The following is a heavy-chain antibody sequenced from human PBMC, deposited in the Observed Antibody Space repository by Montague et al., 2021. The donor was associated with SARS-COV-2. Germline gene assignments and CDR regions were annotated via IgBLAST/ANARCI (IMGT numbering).Heavy chain of an antibody. J-gene: IGHJ4*02. Sequence: PALVKPTQTLTLTCTFSGFSLSTSGMCVSWIRQPPGKALEWLALIDWDGDKYYSTSLKTRLTIFKDTSKNQVVLTMTNMDPVDTATYYCARIRDYDILTGSYSGFDYWGQGTLVTASS. D-gene: IGHD3-9*01. CDR2: IDWDGDK. V-gene: IGHV2-70*01. CDR3: ARIRDYDILTGSYSGFDY. CDR1: GFSLSTSGMC.